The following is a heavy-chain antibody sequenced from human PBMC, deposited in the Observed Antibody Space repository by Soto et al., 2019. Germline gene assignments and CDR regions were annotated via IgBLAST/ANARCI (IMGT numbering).Heavy chain of an antibody. Sequence: QVQLVESGGGVVQPGRSLRLSCAASGFTFSSYGMHWVRQAPGKGLEWVAVISYDGSNKYYADSVKGRFTISRDNSKNTLYLQMNSLRAEDTAVYYCAKERVTALCDYWGQGTRVTVSS. D-gene: IGHD2-21*02. CDR1: GFTFSSYG. CDR2: ISYDGSNK. V-gene: IGHV3-30*18. CDR3: AKERVTALCDY. J-gene: IGHJ4*02.